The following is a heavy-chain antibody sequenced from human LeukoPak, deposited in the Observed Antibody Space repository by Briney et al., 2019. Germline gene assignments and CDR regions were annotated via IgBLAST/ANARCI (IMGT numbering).Heavy chain of an antibody. CDR1: GFTFSDYF. CDR2: ITNSDSSV. J-gene: IGHJ3*02. D-gene: IGHD6-19*01. CDR3: ARDRGSGWYEGDAFDI. Sequence: GGSLRLSCAASGFTFSDYFMSWIRQAQGKGLEWVSYITNSDSSVYYADSVKGRFTISRDNAKNSLYLQMNSLRAEDTAVYYCARDRGSGWYEGDAFDIWGQGTMVTVSS. V-gene: IGHV3-11*04.